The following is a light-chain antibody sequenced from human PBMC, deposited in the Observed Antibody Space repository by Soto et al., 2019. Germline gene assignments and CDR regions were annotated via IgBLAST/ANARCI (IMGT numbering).Light chain of an antibody. J-gene: IGLJ2*01. CDR3: QSYDSSLSGSAV. Sequence: QSVLTQPPSVSGAPGQRVTISCTGSSSNIGAGYDVHWYQQLPGTAPKLLIYGNSNRPSGVPDRFSGSKSGTSASLAITGLQAEDEADYYCQSYDSSLSGSAVFGGGIKVTVL. V-gene: IGLV1-40*01. CDR1: SSNIGAGYD. CDR2: GNS.